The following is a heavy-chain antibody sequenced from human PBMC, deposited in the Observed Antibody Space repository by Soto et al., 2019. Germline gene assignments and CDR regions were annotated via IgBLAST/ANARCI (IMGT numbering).Heavy chain of an antibody. Sequence: SETLSLTCAVYGGSFSGYYWSWIRQPPGKGLEWIGEINHSGSTTYNPSLKSRVTISVDTSKNQFSLKLSSVTAADTAVYYCARGPAAGTSGTLPFDPWGQGTLVTVSS. J-gene: IGHJ5*02. D-gene: IGHD6-13*01. CDR3: ARGPAAGTSGTLPFDP. CDR2: INHSGST. V-gene: IGHV4-34*01. CDR1: GGSFSGYY.